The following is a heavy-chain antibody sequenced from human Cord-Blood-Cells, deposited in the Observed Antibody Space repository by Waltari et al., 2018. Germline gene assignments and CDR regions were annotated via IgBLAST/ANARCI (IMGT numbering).Heavy chain of an antibody. J-gene: IGHJ4*02. CDR1: GYTFTRYA. CDR3: AREGRGYSGYDFDY. V-gene: IGHV1-3*01. CDR2: INAGNGNT. D-gene: IGHD5-12*01. Sequence: QVQLVQSAAEVKKPGASAKVSGKASGYTFTRYAMHWVRQAPGQRLEWMGWINAGNGNTKYSQKFQGRVTITRDTSASTAYMELSSLRSEDTAVYYCAREGRGYSGYDFDYWGQGTLVTVSS.